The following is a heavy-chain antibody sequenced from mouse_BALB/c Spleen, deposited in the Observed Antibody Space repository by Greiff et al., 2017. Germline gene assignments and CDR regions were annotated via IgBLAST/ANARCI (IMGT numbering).Heavy chain of an antibody. CDR2: IDPANGNT. CDR3: ARSYYGKRYFDV. V-gene: IGHV14-3*02. J-gene: IGHJ1*01. Sequence: EVQLQQSGAELVKPGASVKLSCTASGFNIKDTYMHWVKQRPEQGLEWIGRIDPANGNTKYDPKFQGKATITADTSSNTAYLQLSSLTSEDTAVYYCARSYYGKRYFDVWGAGTTVTVSS. D-gene: IGHD2-10*01. CDR1: GFNIKDTY.